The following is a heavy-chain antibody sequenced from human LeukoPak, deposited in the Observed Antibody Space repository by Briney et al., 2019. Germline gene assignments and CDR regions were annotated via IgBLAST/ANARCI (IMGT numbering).Heavy chain of an antibody. CDR1: GFTFSNYA. Sequence: QSGGSLRLSCAASGFTFSNYAMHWVRQAPGKGLEYVSAISSNGGDTFYAKSVKGRFTISRDNSKNTLFLQMGSLRVDDMAVYYCARDSCTTTSCYGYYYYYYMDVWGKGTTVTVSS. CDR3: ARDSCTTTSCYGYYYYYYMDV. V-gene: IGHV3-64*01. D-gene: IGHD2-2*01. J-gene: IGHJ6*03. CDR2: ISSNGGDT.